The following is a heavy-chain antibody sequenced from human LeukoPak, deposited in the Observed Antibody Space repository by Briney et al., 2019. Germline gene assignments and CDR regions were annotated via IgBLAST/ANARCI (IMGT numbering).Heavy chain of an antibody. CDR2: ISYDGSDK. CDR3: ASTPRPAAGGGAYNWFDP. J-gene: IGHJ5*02. V-gene: IGHV3-30*03. D-gene: IGHD6-13*01. Sequence: PGGSLRLSCAASGFTFISYGMHWVRQAPGKGLEWVAAISYDGSDKYYADAVRGRCTISRDNSKNTLYLQVNSLRPEDAGVYYCASTPRPAAGGGAYNWFDPWGQGTLVTVSS. CDR1: GFTFISYG.